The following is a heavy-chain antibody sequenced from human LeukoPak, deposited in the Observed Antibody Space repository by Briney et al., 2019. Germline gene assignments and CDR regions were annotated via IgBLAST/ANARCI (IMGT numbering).Heavy chain of an antibody. V-gene: IGHV3-66*02. D-gene: IGHD1-1*01. Sequence: PGGSLRLSCAASGISVSSNYMNWVRQAPGKGLEWVSVIYSDGSTYYADSVKGRFTISRDNSKNPLYLQMNSLRVEDTAVYYCARTEYNAWGQGTLVTVSS. CDR2: IYSDGST. CDR1: GISVSSNY. CDR3: ARTEYNA. J-gene: IGHJ4*02.